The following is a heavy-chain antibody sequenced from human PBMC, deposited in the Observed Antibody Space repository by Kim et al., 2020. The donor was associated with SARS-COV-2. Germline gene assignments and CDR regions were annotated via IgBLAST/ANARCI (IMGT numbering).Heavy chain of an antibody. CDR3: ARGRGFDI. Sequence: SETLSLTCAVYGGSFSGYYWSWIRQPPGKGLEWIGEINHSGSTSYNPSLKSRVTISVDTSKNQFSLKLSSVTAADTAVYYCARGRGFDIWGQGTMVTVSS. J-gene: IGHJ3*02. D-gene: IGHD3-10*01. CDR2: INHSGST. CDR1: GGSFSGYY. V-gene: IGHV4-34*01.